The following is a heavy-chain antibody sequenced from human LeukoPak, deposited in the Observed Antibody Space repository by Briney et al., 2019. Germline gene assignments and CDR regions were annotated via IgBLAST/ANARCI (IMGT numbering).Heavy chain of an antibody. J-gene: IGHJ4*02. CDR2: ISSSSSYI. Sequence: GGSLRLSCAASGFTFSSYSMNWVRQAPGKGLEWVSSISSSSSYIYYADSVKGRFTISRDNAKNSLYLQMNSLRAEDTAVYYCASLSSSGWYFDYWGQGTLVTVPS. V-gene: IGHV3-21*01. CDR3: ASLSSSGWYFDY. CDR1: GFTFSSYS. D-gene: IGHD6-19*01.